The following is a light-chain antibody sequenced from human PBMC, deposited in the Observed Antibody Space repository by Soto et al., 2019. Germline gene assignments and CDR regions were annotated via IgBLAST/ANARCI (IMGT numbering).Light chain of an antibody. J-gene: IGKJ4*01. CDR1: QGIGNY. CDR2: AAF. CDR3: QNYYSAPLT. V-gene: IGKV1-27*01. Sequence: DVQMTQSPSSLSASVGDRVTVTCRASQGIGNYLAWYQQKAGKVPKLLIYAAFTVQSGVPSRFSGSGSGTEFTLTISSLQPEDVATYYCQNYYSAPLTFGGGTKVEI.